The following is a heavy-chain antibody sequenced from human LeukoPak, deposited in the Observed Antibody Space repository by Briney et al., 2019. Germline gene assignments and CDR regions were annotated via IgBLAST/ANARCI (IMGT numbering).Heavy chain of an antibody. CDR3: AKDLHYGSADY. Sequence: GGSLRLSCAASGFTFSSYGMHWVRQAPGKGLEWVAHINQDGSEKYSVDSVKGRFTISRDNAKNALYLQMNSPRAEDTAVYYCAKDLHYGSADYWGQGTLVTVSS. D-gene: IGHD3-10*01. CDR1: GFTFSSYG. CDR2: INQDGSEK. J-gene: IGHJ4*02. V-gene: IGHV3-7*01.